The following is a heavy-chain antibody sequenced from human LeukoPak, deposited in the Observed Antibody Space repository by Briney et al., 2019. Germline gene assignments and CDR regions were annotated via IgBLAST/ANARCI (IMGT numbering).Heavy chain of an antibody. CDR1: GFTFSSYG. D-gene: IGHD5-18*01. CDR3: ARDLQLWFEPYYYYYGMDV. J-gene: IGHJ6*04. Sequence: GRSLRLSCAASGFTFSSYGMHWVRQAPGKGLEWVGVIWYDGSNKYYADSVKGRFTISRDNSKNTLYLQMNSLRAEDTAVYYCARDLQLWFEPYYYYYGMDVWGKGTTVTVSS. V-gene: IGHV3-33*01. CDR2: IWYDGSNK.